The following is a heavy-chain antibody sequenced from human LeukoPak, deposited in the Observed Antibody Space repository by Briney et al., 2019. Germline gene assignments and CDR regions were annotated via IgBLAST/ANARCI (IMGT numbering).Heavy chain of an antibody. D-gene: IGHD1-26*01. J-gene: IGHJ6*03. Sequence: ASVKVSCKASGYTFTSYDINWVRQATGQGLEWMGWMNPNSGNTGYAQKFQGRVTITRNTSISTAYMELSSLRSEDTAVYYCALPLREVGYYYYMDVWGKGTTVTVSS. CDR1: GYTFTSYD. CDR3: ALPLREVGYYYYMDV. V-gene: IGHV1-8*03. CDR2: MNPNSGNT.